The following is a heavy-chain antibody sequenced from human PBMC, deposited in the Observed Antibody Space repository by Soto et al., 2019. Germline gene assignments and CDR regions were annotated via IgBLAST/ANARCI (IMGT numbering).Heavy chain of an antibody. CDR3: ARESSGAPGYYGMDV. Sequence: GGSLRLSCAASGFTFSSYEMNWVRQAPGKGLEWVSYISSSGSTIYYADSVKGRFTISRDNAKNSLYLQMNSLRAEDTAVYYCARESSGAPGYYGMDVWGQGTAVTVSS. CDR2: ISSSGSTI. D-gene: IGHD1-26*01. V-gene: IGHV3-48*03. J-gene: IGHJ6*02. CDR1: GFTFSSYE.